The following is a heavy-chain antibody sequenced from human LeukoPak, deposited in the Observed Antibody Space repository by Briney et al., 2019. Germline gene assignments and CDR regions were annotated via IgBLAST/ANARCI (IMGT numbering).Heavy chain of an antibody. J-gene: IGHJ4*02. CDR3: TRIHGGYPFDY. CDR1: GFTFSTYN. CDR2: ISSSSPTI. D-gene: IGHD2-15*01. V-gene: IGHV3-48*01. Sequence: GGSLRLSCAASGFTFSTYNMNWVRQAPGKGLEWVAYISSSSPTIYYADSVKGRFTISNAKNSLYLQMNSLRAEDTAIYYCTRIHGGYPFDYWGQGTLVTVSS.